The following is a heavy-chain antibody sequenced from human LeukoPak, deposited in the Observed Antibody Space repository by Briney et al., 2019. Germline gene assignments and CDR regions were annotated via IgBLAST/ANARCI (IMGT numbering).Heavy chain of an antibody. CDR1: SGSIRTYY. D-gene: IGHD5-18*01. CDR3: ARSTRGYSYGPFDY. V-gene: IGHV4-59*01. Sequence: SETLSLTCTVSSGSIRTYYWSWIRQPPGKGLEWIGYFYYSGSTTYNPSLKSRVTISVDTSKNQFSLKLSSVTAADTAVYYCARSTRGYSYGPFDYWGQGTLVTVSS. J-gene: IGHJ4*02. CDR2: FYYSGST.